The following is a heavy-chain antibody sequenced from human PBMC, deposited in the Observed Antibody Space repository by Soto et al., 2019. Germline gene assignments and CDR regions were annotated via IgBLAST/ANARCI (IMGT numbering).Heavy chain of an antibody. D-gene: IGHD2-15*01. CDR2: THYSGST. J-gene: IGHJ6*03. V-gene: IGHV4-59*01. CDR1: GDSISSYY. Sequence: SETLSLTCAVSGDSISSYYWSWIRQPPGKGLEWIGFTHYSGSTNYNPSLKSRVTISVDTSKNQFSLKLSSVTAADTAVYYCASGDYYYYMDVWGKGTTVTVSS. CDR3: ASGDYYYYMDV.